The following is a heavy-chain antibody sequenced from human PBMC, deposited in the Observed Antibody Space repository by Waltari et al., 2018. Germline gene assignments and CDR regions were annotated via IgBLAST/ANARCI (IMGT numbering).Heavy chain of an antibody. CDR2: IIPILGIA. Sequence: QVQLVQSGAEVKKPGSSVKVSCKASGGTFSSSTISWVRQAPGQGLEWMGRIIPILGIANYAQKFQGRVTITADKSTSTAYMELSSLRSEDTAVYYCARDCSGGSCYSNWFDPWGQGTLVTVSS. V-gene: IGHV1-69*08. CDR3: ARDCSGGSCYSNWFDP. CDR1: GGTFSSST. D-gene: IGHD2-15*01. J-gene: IGHJ5*02.